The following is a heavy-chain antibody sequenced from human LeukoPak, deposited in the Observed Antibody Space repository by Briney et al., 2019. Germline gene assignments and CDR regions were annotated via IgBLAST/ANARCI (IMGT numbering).Heavy chain of an antibody. D-gene: IGHD3-22*01. V-gene: IGHV3-30*18. J-gene: IGHJ3*02. Sequence: GGSLRLSCAASGFTFSSYGMHWVRQAPGKGLEWVAVISYDGSNKYYADSVKGRFTISRDNSKNTLYLQMNSLRAEDTAVYYCAKSRDSSALLAFDIWGQGTMVTVSS. CDR3: AKSRDSSALLAFDI. CDR1: GFTFSSYG. CDR2: ISYDGSNK.